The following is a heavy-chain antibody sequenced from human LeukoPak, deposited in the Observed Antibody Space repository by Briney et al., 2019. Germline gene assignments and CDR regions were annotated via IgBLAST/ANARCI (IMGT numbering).Heavy chain of an antibody. Sequence: SETLSLTCTVSGGSITNYYWSWIRQPPGKGLECIGYIYYSGSTHYNPSLKSRVTISLHTSKNQFSLKLNSVTAADTAVYYCARGVPYGPSYEFFDYWGQGTLVTVSS. CDR1: GGSITNYY. J-gene: IGHJ4*02. V-gene: IGHV4-59*01. CDR2: IYYSGST. CDR3: ARGVPYGPSYEFFDY. D-gene: IGHD3-10*01.